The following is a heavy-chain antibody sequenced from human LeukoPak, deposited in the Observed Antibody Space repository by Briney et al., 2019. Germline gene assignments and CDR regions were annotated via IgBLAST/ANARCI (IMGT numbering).Heavy chain of an antibody. CDR1: GYSFTSYW. CDR3: ARHPYYDYVWGSSTTGANFDY. V-gene: IGHV5-51*01. D-gene: IGHD3-16*01. J-gene: IGHJ4*02. CDR2: IYPGDSDT. Sequence: GESLKISCKGSGYSFTSYWIGWVRQMPGKGLEWMGIIYPGDSDTRYSPSFQGQVTISADKSISTAYLQWSSLKASDTAMYYCARHPYYDYVWGSSTTGANFDYWGQGTLVTVSS.